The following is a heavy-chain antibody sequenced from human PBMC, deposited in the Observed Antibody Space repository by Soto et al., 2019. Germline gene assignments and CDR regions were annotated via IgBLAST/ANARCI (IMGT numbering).Heavy chain of an antibody. CDR2: INSDGSST. J-gene: IGHJ4*02. CDR3: ARARTYYDVWSGYLRLGY. CDR1: GFTFSSYW. D-gene: IGHD3-3*01. Sequence: GSLRLSCAASGFTFSSYWMHWVRQAPGKGLVWVSRINSDGSSTSYADSVKGRFTISRDNAKNTLYLQMNSLRAEDTAVYYCARARTYYDVWSGYLRLGYWGRGSLVTGSS. V-gene: IGHV3-74*01.